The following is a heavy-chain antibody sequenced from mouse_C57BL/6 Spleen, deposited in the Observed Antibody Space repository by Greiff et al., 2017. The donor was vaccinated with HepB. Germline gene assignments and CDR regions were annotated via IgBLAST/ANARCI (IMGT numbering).Heavy chain of an antibody. CDR3: ARRGSSSSLDY. CDR1: GYTFTSYW. V-gene: IGHV1-50*01. CDR2: IDPSDSYT. J-gene: IGHJ2*01. D-gene: IGHD1-1*01. Sequence: QVQLQQPGAELVKPGASVKLSCKASGYTFTSYWMQWVKQRPGQGLEWIGEIDPSDSYTNYNQKFKGKATLTVDTSSSTAYMQLSSLTSEDSAVYYCARRGSSSSLDYWGQGTTLTVSS.